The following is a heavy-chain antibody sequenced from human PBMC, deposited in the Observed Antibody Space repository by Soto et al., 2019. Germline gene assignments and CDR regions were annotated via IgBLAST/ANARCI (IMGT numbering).Heavy chain of an antibody. J-gene: IGHJ6*03. V-gene: IGHV3-21*01. CDR3: ARAACSSYSCYRRSAHMDV. CDR1: GFTFSSYA. CDR2: ITETSLYI. D-gene: IGHD2-2*01. Sequence: EVPLVESGGGLVKPGGSLRLSCAASGFTFSSYAMSWVRQAPGKGLEWVSSITETSLYIYYAGSVKGRFTISRDNARNSRYLELNSLRAEDTAVYYCARAACSSYSCYRRSAHMDVWGKGTTVTVSS.